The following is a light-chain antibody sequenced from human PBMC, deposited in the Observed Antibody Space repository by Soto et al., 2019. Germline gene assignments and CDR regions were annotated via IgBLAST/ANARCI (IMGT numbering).Light chain of an antibody. V-gene: IGKV3-20*01. CDR1: QSVSSYS. Sequence: EIVLTQSPGTLSLSPGERATLFCRASQSVSSYSIAWYQQKAGQAPRLLIYGASIRASGIPDRFSGSGSGTDFTLTISRLEPEDFAVYYCQQYGSTPPDFGQGTRLDIK. CDR2: GAS. J-gene: IGKJ5*01. CDR3: QQYGSTPPD.